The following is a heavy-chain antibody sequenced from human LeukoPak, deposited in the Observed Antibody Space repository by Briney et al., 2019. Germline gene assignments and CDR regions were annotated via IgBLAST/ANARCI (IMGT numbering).Heavy chain of an antibody. CDR1: RFTFSSYS. J-gene: IGHJ4*02. V-gene: IGHV3-21*04. CDR2: ISSSSSYI. CDR3: AKEGAGRWLQFFVY. Sequence: GGSLTLSCAASRFTFSSYSMNWLRQAPGKGLESFTSISSSSSYIYYADSVKGRFTITRDNAKNLLHLQMNSLRADDTSVYYYAKEGAGRWLQFFVYWGQGTLVTVSS. D-gene: IGHD5-24*01.